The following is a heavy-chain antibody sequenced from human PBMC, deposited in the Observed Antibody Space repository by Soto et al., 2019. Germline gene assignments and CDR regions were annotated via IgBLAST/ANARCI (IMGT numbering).Heavy chain of an antibody. J-gene: IGHJ4*02. CDR2: IYYSGST. CDR1: GGSISSSSYY. D-gene: IGHD6-19*01. CDR3: ARQDSSGWYRWEYYFDY. Sequence: SETLSLTCTVSGGSISSSSYYWGWIRQPPGKGLEWIGSIYYSGSTYYNPSLKSRVTISVDTSKNQFSLKLSSVTAADTAVYYCARQDSSGWYRWEYYFDYWGQGTLVTVSS. V-gene: IGHV4-39*01.